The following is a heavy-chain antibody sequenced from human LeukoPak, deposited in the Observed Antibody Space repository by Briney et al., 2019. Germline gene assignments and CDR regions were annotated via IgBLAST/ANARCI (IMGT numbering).Heavy chain of an antibody. V-gene: IGHV3-33*01. CDR3: ARSDSGYGHLDC. CDR2: VWYDGSNK. D-gene: IGHD5-12*01. CDR1: GFTFSSYG. J-gene: IGHJ4*02. Sequence: GGSLRLSCAASGFTFSSYGMHWVRQAPGQGLEGVAVVWYDGSNKYYADSVKGRFTISRDNSKNTLYLQMNSLRAEDTAVYYCARSDSGYGHLDCWGQGTLVTVSS.